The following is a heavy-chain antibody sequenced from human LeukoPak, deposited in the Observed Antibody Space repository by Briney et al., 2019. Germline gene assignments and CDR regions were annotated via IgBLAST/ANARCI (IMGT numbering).Heavy chain of an antibody. D-gene: IGHD3-22*01. V-gene: IGHV4-39*01. CDR1: GGSISSSSYS. Sequence: SETLSLTCTVSGGSISSSSYSWGWIRQPPGKGLEWIGSIYYSGSTYYNPSLKSRVTISVDTSKNQFPLKLSSVTAADTAVYYCARQGADSSGYYYLSYFDYWGQGTLVTVSS. CDR2: IYYSGST. J-gene: IGHJ4*02. CDR3: ARQGADSSGYYYLSYFDY.